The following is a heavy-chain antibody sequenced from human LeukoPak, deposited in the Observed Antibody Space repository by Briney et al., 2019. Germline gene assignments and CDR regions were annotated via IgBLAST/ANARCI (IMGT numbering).Heavy chain of an antibody. Sequence: PSETLSLTCAVYGGSFSGYYWSWIRQPPGKGLEWIGEINHSGSTNYNPSLKSRVTISVDTSKNQFSLKLSSVTAADTAVYYCASRRFLEWLIPYEYYYYGMDVWGQGTTVTVSS. J-gene: IGHJ6*02. CDR3: ASRRFLEWLIPYEYYYYGMDV. V-gene: IGHV4-34*01. CDR2: INHSGST. D-gene: IGHD3-3*01. CDR1: GGSFSGYY.